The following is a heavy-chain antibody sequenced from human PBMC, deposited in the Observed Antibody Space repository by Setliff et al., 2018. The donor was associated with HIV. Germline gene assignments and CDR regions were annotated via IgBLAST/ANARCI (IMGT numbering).Heavy chain of an antibody. Sequence: PSETLSLTCIVSGGSISSYYWSWIRQPAGKGLEWIGRIYTSGSTNYNPSLKSRVTMSVDTSKNQFSLKLSSVTAADTAVYYCARGIAAAGIYYYYYMDVWGKGTTVTVSS. CDR3: ARGIAAAGIYYYYYMDV. J-gene: IGHJ6*03. CDR2: IYTSGST. CDR1: GGSISSYY. D-gene: IGHD6-13*01. V-gene: IGHV4-4*07.